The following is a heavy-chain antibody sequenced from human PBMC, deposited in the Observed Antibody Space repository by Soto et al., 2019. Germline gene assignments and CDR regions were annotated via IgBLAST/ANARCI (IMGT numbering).Heavy chain of an antibody. CDR3: SKGYGYSDS. Sequence: EVQLLESGGGLVQPGGSLRLSCTTSGFTFSRHAMTWVRQAPGRGLQWVSSISNSDDSTYYAASVKGRFTISRDISRSTPYLQMDSLRAEDTAVYYCSKGYGYSDSWGQGTQVTVSS. CDR1: GFTFSRHA. J-gene: IGHJ4*02. V-gene: IGHV3-23*01. CDR2: ISNSDDST. D-gene: IGHD4-17*01.